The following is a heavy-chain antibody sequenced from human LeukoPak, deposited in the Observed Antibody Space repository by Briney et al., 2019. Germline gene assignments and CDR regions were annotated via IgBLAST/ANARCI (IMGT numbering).Heavy chain of an antibody. CDR2: ISGSGGST. D-gene: IGHD2-2*01. V-gene: IGHV3-23*01. CDR3: AKDGGYCSSTSCYQPIDY. J-gene: IGHJ4*02. Sequence: GSLRLSCAASGFTFSSYAMSWVRQAPGKGLEWVSAISGSGGSTYYADSVKGRFTISRDNSKNTLYLQMNSLRAEDTAVYYCAKDGGYCSSTSCYQPIDYWGQGTLVTVSS. CDR1: GFTFSSYA.